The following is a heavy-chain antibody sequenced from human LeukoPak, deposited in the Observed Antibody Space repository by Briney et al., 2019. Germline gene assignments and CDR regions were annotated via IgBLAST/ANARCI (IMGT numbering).Heavy chain of an antibody. J-gene: IGHJ4*02. CDR2: IYHSGNT. D-gene: IGHD5-24*01. CDR1: GDSISSGGYY. Sequence: SQTLSLTCTVSGDSISSGGYYWSWIRQPPGKGLEWIGYIYHSGNTYYNPSLKSRVTMAVDRSKNQFSLKLSSVTAADTAVYYCARGSLATIKYWGQGTLVTVSS. CDR3: ARGSLATIKY. V-gene: IGHV4-30-2*01.